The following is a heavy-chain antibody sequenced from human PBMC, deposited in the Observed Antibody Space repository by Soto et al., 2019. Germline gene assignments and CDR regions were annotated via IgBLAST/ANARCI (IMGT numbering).Heavy chain of an antibody. CDR1: GFTFSDYY. D-gene: IGHD6-13*01. CDR3: ARVGSIAAAGTPDY. V-gene: IGHV3-11*01. CDR2: ISGSGSTI. Sequence: QVQLVESGGGLVKPGGSLRLSCAASGFTFSDYYMSCFRQAPGKGLEWVSYISGSGSTIHDADSVKGRFTISRDNAKNSLYLQMNSLRAEDTAVYYCARVGSIAAAGTPDYWGQGTLVTVSS. J-gene: IGHJ4*02.